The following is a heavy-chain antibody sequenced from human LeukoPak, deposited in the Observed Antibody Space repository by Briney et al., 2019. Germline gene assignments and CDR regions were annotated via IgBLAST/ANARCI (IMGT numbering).Heavy chain of an antibody. CDR1: GFTFSSYS. Sequence: GGSLRLSCAASGFTFSSYSMNWVRQAPGKGLEWVSSISSSSTYIYYADSVKGRFTISRDNAKNALYLLMNSLRDEDTGVYYCAREGRSTVGTQDVWGTGTTVTVS. CDR3: AREGRSTVGTQDV. J-gene: IGHJ6*03. V-gene: IGHV3-21*01. CDR2: ISSSSTYI. D-gene: IGHD4-23*01.